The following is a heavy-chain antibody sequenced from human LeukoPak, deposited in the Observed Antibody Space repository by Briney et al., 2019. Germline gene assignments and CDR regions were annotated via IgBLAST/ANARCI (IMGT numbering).Heavy chain of an antibody. J-gene: IGHJ4*02. Sequence: SETLSLTCAVYGGSFSGYYWSWIRQPPGKGLEWIGEINHSGSTNYNPSLKSRVTISVDTSKNQFSLKLSSVTAADTAVYYCARHKGPHQYFDYWGQGTLVTVSS. CDR2: INHSGST. CDR3: ARHKGPHQYFDY. CDR1: GGSFSGYY. V-gene: IGHV4-34*01.